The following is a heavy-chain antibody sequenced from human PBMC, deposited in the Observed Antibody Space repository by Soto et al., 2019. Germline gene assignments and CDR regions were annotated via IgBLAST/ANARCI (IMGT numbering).Heavy chain of an antibody. J-gene: IGHJ4*02. CDR2: IYWDDDR. V-gene: IGHV2-5*02. CDR3: ARRYYDTLTGLPCYLDY. D-gene: IGHD3-9*01. CDR1: GFSLSTSGMG. Sequence: QVTLKEAGPTLLKPTQTLTLTCTFSGFSLSTSGMGVGWIRQPPGKALEWLSLIYWDDDRRHSPSLKSRLTITKDTSKNQVVLKMTNRDPVDTTTYSCARRYYDTLTGLPCYLDYCGQGTLVTVSS.